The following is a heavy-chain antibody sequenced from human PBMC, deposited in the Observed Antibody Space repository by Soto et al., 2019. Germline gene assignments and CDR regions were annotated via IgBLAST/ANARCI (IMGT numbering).Heavy chain of an antibody. CDR3: ARVALGGSYINWFDP. D-gene: IGHD1-26*01. CDR1: GGSISSGDYY. V-gene: IGHV4-30-4*01. J-gene: IGHJ5*02. CDR2: IYYSGST. Sequence: QVQLQESGPGLVKPSQTLSLTCTVSGGSISSGDYYWSWIRQPPGKGLEWIGYIYYSGSTYYNPSLKSRVNISVDTSNNQFSLKLSSVTAADTAVYYCARVALGGSYINWFDPWGQGTLVTVSS.